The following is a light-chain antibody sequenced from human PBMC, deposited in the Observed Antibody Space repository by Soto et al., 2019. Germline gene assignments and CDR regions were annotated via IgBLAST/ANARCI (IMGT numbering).Light chain of an antibody. Sequence: DIQLTQSPASLSASVGDGVTITCRASQTISRYLNWYQQKPGKAPKLLIYAASSLQSGVPSRFSGSGSGTDFTLTISSLQPEDFATYYCQQSYSTPLTFGGGTKVDIK. CDR3: QQSYSTPLT. J-gene: IGKJ4*01. CDR2: AAS. CDR1: QTISRY. V-gene: IGKV1-39*01.